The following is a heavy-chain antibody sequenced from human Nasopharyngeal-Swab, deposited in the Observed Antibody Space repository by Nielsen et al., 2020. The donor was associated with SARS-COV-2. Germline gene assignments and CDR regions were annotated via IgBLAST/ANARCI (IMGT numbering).Heavy chain of an antibody. D-gene: IGHD3-22*01. CDR1: GYSFISYW. CDR3: ARHENYDSFFDY. CDR2: IDPSDSYT. Sequence: GESLKISCKGSGYSFISYWISWVRQMPGKGLEWVGRIDPSDSYTNYSPSFQGHVTISADKPINTAYLQWSSLTASDTAMYYCARHENYDSFFDYWGQGTLVTVSS. J-gene: IGHJ4*02. V-gene: IGHV5-10-1*01.